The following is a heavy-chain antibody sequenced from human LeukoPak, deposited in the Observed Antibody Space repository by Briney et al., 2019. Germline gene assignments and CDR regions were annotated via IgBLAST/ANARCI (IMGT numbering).Heavy chain of an antibody. V-gene: IGHV4-4*07. D-gene: IGHD2/OR15-2a*01. J-gene: IGHJ5*02. CDR3: ARGLSHVYDFNWFDP. CDR1: GGSISDYY. Sequence: SETLSLTCTVSGGSISDYYLAWIRQPAGKALEWIGRINTNGTTRYNPSLQSRVTLSMDSSNSQFSLHLTSVTAADTAVYYCARGLSHVYDFNWFDPWGQGILVTVSS. CDR2: INTNGTT.